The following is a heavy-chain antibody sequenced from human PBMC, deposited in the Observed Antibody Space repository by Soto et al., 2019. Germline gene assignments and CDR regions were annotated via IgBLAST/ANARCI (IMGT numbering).Heavy chain of an antibody. D-gene: IGHD2-15*01. Sequence: ASGKVSCKVSGYTLTELSMHWVRQAPGKGLDWMGGFDPEDGETIYAQKFQGRVTMTEDTSTDTAYMELSSLRSEDTAVYYCATVNLLVVVAAEPLYYFDYWGQGTLVTVSS. CDR2: FDPEDGET. CDR3: ATVNLLVVVAAEPLYYFDY. CDR1: GYTLTELS. V-gene: IGHV1-24*01. J-gene: IGHJ4*02.